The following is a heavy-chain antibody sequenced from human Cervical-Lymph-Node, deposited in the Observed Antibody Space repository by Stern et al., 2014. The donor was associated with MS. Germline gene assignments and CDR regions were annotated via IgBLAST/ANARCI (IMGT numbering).Heavy chain of an antibody. D-gene: IGHD2-21*02. CDR2: MWYDGTNK. Sequence: VQLVESGGGAVQPGRSLRLSCAASGFSFSGYGMHWVRQAPGKGLEWVAVMWYDGTNKYYADSVRGRFTISRDNSKNTLVLQMNSLRAEDTAVYYCARDQVVMTDIHAFDIWGQGTTVTVSS. V-gene: IGHV3-33*01. CDR3: ARDQVVMTDIHAFDI. J-gene: IGHJ3*02. CDR1: GFSFSGYG.